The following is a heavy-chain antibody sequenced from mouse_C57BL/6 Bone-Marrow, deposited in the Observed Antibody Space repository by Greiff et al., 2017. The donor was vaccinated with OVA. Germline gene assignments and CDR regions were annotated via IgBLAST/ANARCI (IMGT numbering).Heavy chain of an antibody. CDR3: ARGYYYDSSGGFAY. Sequence: EVQVVESEGGLVQPGSSMKLSCTASGFTFSDYYMAWVRQVPEKGLEWVANINYDGSSTYYLDSLKSRFIISRDNAKNILYLQMSSLKSEDTATYYCARGYYYDSSGGFAYWGQGTLVTVSA. CDR1: GFTFSDYY. D-gene: IGHD1-1*01. CDR2: INYDGSST. V-gene: IGHV5-16*01. J-gene: IGHJ3*01.